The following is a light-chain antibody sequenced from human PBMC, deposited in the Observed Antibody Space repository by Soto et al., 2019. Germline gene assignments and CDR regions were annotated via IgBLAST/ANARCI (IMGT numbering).Light chain of an antibody. CDR1: QSISSR. V-gene: IGKV1-5*03. J-gene: IGKJ1*01. CDR3: QQYSGRWT. Sequence: DIQMTQSPSTLSASVGDRVTITCRASQSISSRLAWYQQKPGKAPKLLIHKASTLESGVPSRFSGSGSGTEFTLTISSLQHDDFALYYCQQYSGRWTFGQGTKVEI. CDR2: KAS.